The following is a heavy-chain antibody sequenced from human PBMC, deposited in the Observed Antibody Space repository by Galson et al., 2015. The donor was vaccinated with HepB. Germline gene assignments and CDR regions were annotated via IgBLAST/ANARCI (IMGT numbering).Heavy chain of an antibody. CDR2: MNPNSGNT. J-gene: IGHJ5*02. CDR3: ARYMTTVTTSPFDP. D-gene: IGHD4-17*01. CDR1: GYTFTSYD. Sequence: SVKVSCKASGYTFTSYDINWVRQATGQGLEWMGWMNPNSGNTGYAQKFQGRGTMTRNTSISTAYMELSSLRSEDTAVYYCARYMTTVTTSPFDPWGQGTLVTVSS. V-gene: IGHV1-8*01.